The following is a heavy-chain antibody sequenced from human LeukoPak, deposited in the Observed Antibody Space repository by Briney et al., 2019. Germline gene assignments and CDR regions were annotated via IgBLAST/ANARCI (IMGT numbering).Heavy chain of an antibody. V-gene: IGHV1-2*02. CDR3: ARSRKNWFDP. CDR1: GYTFTVQY. CDR2: INPNSGGT. J-gene: IGHJ5*02. Sequence: ASVKVSCKASGYTFTVQYMHWVRQAPGQGLEWMGWINPNSGGTNYAQKFQGRVTMTRDTSISTAYMELSRLRSDDTAVYYCARSRKNWFDPWGQGTLVTVSS. D-gene: IGHD1-14*01.